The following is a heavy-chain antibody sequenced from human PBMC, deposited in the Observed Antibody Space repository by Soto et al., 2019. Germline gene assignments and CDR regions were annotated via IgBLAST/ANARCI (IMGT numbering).Heavy chain of an antibody. CDR1: GYTFTSYD. CDR3: ARQKVDESDY. D-gene: IGHD5-12*01. Sequence: QVQLVQSGAEVKKPGASVKVSCKASGYTFTSYDINWVRQATGQGLEWMGWMNPNSGNTGYAQNFQGRVTMTRHTSISTDYMELSSLTCNDTAVYHCARQKVDESDYGSQSTLVTVSS. V-gene: IGHV1-8*01. J-gene: IGHJ4*02. CDR2: MNPNSGNT.